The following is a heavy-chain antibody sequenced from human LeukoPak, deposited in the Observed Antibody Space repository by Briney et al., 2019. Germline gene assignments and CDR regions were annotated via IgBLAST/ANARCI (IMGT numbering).Heavy chain of an antibody. Sequence: PGGSLRLSCAASGFTFSSYWMSWVRQAPGKGLEWVANIKQDGSEKYYVDSVKGRFTISRDNAKNSLYLQMNSLRAEDTAVYYCARDLELTIFGVVITRWFDPWGQGTLVTVSS. CDR1: GFTFSSYW. J-gene: IGHJ5*02. V-gene: IGHV3-7*01. D-gene: IGHD3-3*01. CDR2: IKQDGSEK. CDR3: ARDLELTIFGVVITRWFDP.